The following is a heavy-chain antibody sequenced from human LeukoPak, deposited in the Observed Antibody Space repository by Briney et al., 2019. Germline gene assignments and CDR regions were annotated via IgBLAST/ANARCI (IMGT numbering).Heavy chain of an antibody. CDR1: GFTFSSYA. V-gene: IGHV3-23*01. D-gene: IGHD3-10*01. Sequence: GGSLRLSCAASGFTFSSYAMTWVRQAPGKGLEWVSAISGSGGSTYYADSVKGRFTISRDNSKNTLFLQMNSLRAEDTAVYYCAKVRWEGTYYYGSGSPLAAFDIWGQGTMVTVSS. CDR3: AKVRWEGTYYYGSGSPLAAFDI. J-gene: IGHJ3*02. CDR2: ISGSGGST.